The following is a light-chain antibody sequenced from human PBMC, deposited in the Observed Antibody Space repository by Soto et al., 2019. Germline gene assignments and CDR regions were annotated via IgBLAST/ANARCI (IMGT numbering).Light chain of an antibody. V-gene: IGKV1-12*01. CDR3: LQAGAFPLT. CDR2: DAS. CDR1: QDIYRL. Sequence: DIQMTQSPSSVSASIGDRVTITCRASQDIYRLLAWYQQKPGKAPKLLIHDASNLQSGVPSRFSGSGSGTDFPLPNSRLQPEDSATYYCLQAGAFPLTLGQGTNVEIK. J-gene: IGKJ1*01.